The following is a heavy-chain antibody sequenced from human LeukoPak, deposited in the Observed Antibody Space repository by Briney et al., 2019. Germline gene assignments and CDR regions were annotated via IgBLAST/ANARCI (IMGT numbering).Heavy chain of an antibody. D-gene: IGHD1-26*01. CDR2: ISGSGGST. CDR1: GFTFSSYA. V-gene: IGHV3-23*01. Sequence: PGGPLRLSCAASGFTFSSYAMSWVHQAPGKGLEWVSAISGSGGSTYYADSVKGRFTISRDNSKNTLYLQMNSLRAEDTAVYYCAKDSRSARTHYWGQGTLVTVSS. J-gene: IGHJ4*02. CDR3: AKDSRSARTHY.